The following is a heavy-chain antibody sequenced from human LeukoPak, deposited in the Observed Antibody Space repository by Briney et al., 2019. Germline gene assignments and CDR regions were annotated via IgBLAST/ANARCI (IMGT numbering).Heavy chain of an antibody. J-gene: IGHJ4*02. D-gene: IGHD3-16*01. CDR2: ISCSGGST. Sequence: GGALRLSCAASRFTLSRDAMRCVRQAPGEGLECVSAISCSGGSTYYADSVKGRFTISRDNSKNTLYLQMNSRRAEDTAVYYCAKWGGSPFGYWGQGTLVTVSS. CDR3: AKWGGSPFGY. V-gene: IGHV3-23*01. CDR1: RFTLSRDA.